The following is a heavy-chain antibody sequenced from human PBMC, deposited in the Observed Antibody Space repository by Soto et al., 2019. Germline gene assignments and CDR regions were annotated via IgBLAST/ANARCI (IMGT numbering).Heavy chain of an antibody. Sequence: SETLSLTCTVSGGSIITRDYYWAWIRQPPGKGLEWIGNIHHSGTTYYNPSLKSRVTLSVDTSNNQFSLKLNSVTPADTAVYYCARDMAGYSSSWYEVWFDPWGQGTLVTVSS. CDR1: GGSIITRDYY. D-gene: IGHD6-13*01. J-gene: IGHJ5*02. CDR2: IHHSGTT. V-gene: IGHV4-39*02. CDR3: ARDMAGYSSSWYEVWFDP.